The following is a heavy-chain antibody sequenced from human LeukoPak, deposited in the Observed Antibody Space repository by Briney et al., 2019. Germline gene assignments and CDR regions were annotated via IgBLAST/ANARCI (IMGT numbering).Heavy chain of an antibody. CDR3: ARDGDYGDYPDY. Sequence: GGFLRLSCAASGFTFSSYEMNWVRQAPGKGLEWVSYISSSGSTIYYADSVKGRFTISRDNAKNSLYLQMNSLRAEDTAVYYCARDGDYGDYPDYWGQGTLVTVSS. V-gene: IGHV3-48*03. CDR2: ISSSGSTI. D-gene: IGHD4-17*01. J-gene: IGHJ4*02. CDR1: GFTFSSYE.